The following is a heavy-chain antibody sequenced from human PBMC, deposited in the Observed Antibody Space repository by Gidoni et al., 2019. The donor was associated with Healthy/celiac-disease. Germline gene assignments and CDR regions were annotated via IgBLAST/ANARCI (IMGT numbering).Heavy chain of an antibody. CDR2: IIPMFVAA. V-gene: IGHV1-69*01. CDR3: AREGRYCGGDCYPGAFDI. D-gene: IGHD2-21*02. Sequence: QVQLVQSGAEVKKPGSSVKVSCKTSVCTFISYGISLVRQAPGQGLEWMGGIIPMFVAANYAQKFQGRVTITADESTSTAYMELSSLRSEDTAVYYCAREGRYCGGDCYPGAFDIWGQGTMVTVSS. CDR1: VCTFISYG. J-gene: IGHJ3*02.